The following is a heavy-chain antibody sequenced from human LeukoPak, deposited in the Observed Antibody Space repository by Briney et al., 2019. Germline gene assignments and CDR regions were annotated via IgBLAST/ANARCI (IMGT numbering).Heavy chain of an antibody. CDR3: ARVGHYDFWSGYYT. D-gene: IGHD3-3*01. CDR1: GFTVSSNY. CDR2: IYSGGST. Sequence: GGSLRLSCAASGFTVSSNYMSWVRQAPGKGLEWVSVIYSGGSTYYADSVKGRFTISRDNSKNTLYLQMNSLRAEDTAVYYCARVGHYDFWSGYYTWGQGTLVTVSS. J-gene: IGHJ4*02. V-gene: IGHV3-53*01.